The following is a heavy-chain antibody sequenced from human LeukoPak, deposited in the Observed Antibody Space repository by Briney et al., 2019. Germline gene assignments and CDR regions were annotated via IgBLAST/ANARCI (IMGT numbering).Heavy chain of an antibody. CDR1: GYTFTGYY. J-gene: IGHJ4*02. CDR2: INPNSGGT. V-gene: IGHV1-2*02. Sequence: ASLKVSCKASGYTFTGYYMHWVRQAPGQGLEWQGWINPNSGGTNYAQKFQGRVTMTRDTSISTAYMELSRLRSDDTAVYYCARDLRAPGYCSSTSCYNPDYWGQGTLVTVSS. CDR3: ARDLRAPGYCSSTSCYNPDY. D-gene: IGHD2-2*02.